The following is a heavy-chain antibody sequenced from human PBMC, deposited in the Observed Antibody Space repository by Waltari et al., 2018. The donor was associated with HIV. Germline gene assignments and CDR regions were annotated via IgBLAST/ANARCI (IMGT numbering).Heavy chain of an antibody. Sequence: QVQLQQWGAGLLKPSETLSLTCAVYGGSFSGYYWSWIRQPPEKGLEWIGEIKHGGSTNYNPSLKSRVTISVDTSKNQFSLKLNSVTAADTAVYYCARGINYYGLDDACDIWGLGTMVTVSS. CDR1: GGSFSGYY. CDR3: ARGINYYGLDDACDI. CDR2: IKHGGST. J-gene: IGHJ3*02. V-gene: IGHV4-34*01. D-gene: IGHD3-10*01.